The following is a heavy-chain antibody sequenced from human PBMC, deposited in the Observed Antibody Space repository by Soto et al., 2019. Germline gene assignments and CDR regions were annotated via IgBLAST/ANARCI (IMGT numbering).Heavy chain of an antibody. D-gene: IGHD5-18*01. CDR2: INHSGST. V-gene: IGHV4-34*01. CDR3: ARGATQLWYNWFDP. J-gene: IGHJ5*02. CDR1: GGSFSGYY. Sequence: SETLSLTCAVYGGSFSGYYWSWIRQPPGKGLEWIGGINHSGSTNYNPSLKSRVTISVDTSKNQFSLKLSSVTAADTAVYYCARGATQLWYNWFDPWGQGTLVTVSS.